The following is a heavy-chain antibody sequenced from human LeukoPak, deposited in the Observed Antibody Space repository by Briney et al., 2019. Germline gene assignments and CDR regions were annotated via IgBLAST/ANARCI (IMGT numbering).Heavy chain of an antibody. J-gene: IGHJ3*02. CDR1: GGSISSYY. Sequence: SETLSLTCTVSGGSISSYYWSWIRQPPGKGLEWIGYTYYSGSTNYNPSLKSRVTISVDTSKNQFSLKLSSVTAADTAVYYCARLSIVVVVAATHDAFDIWGRGTMVTVSS. D-gene: IGHD2-15*01. V-gene: IGHV4-59*08. CDR3: ARLSIVVVVAATHDAFDI. CDR2: TYYSGST.